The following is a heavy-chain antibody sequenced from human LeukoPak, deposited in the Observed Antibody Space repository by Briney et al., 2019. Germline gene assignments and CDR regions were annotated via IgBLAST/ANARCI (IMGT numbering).Heavy chain of an antibody. CDR1: GGSFSNYY. V-gene: IGHV4-34*01. CDR3: ARLAALHSLDH. J-gene: IGHJ4*02. D-gene: IGHD6-6*01. CDR2: INHSGST. Sequence: SETLSLTCAVYGGSFSNYYWSWIRQPPGKGLEWIGEINHSGSTNYNPSLKSRVTISTDTSKNQFSLRLSSVTAAGTALYFWARLAALHSLDHWGQGSLVTVSS.